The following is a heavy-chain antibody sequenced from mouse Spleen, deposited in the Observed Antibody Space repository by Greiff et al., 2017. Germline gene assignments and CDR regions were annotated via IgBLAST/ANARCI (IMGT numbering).Heavy chain of an antibody. Sequence: EVQLQQSGPGLVKPSQSLSLTCSVTGYSITSGYYWNWIRQFPGNKLEWMGYISYDGSNNYNPSLKNRISITRDTSKNQFFLKLNSVTTEDTATYYCASLTGTGAWFAYWGQWTLVTVSA. CDR3: ASLTGTGAWFAY. CDR2: ISYDGSN. D-gene: IGHD4-1*01. J-gene: IGHJ3*01. CDR1: GYSITSGYY. V-gene: IGHV3-6*01.